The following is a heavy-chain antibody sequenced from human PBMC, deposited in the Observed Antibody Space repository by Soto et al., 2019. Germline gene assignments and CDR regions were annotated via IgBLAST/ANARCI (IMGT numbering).Heavy chain of an antibody. D-gene: IGHD2-2*01. J-gene: IGHJ5*02. CDR1: GFTFSSYS. CDR3: ATEYCSSTSCLNWFDP. Sequence: GSLRLSCAASGFTFSSYSMNWVRQAPGKGLEWVSYISSSSSTIYYADSVKGRFTISRDNAKNSLYLQMNSLRAEDTAVYYCATEYCSSTSCLNWFDPWGQGTLVTVS. V-gene: IGHV3-48*01. CDR2: ISSSSSTI.